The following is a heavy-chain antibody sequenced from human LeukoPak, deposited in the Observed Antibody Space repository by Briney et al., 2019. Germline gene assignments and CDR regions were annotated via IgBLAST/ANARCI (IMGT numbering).Heavy chain of an antibody. CDR3: ARARGGSIAAKDY. Sequence: ASVKVSCKASGYTFSNYGISWVRQAPGLGLEWMGWINPNSGGANYAQKFQGRVTMTRDTSISTAYMELSRLRSDDTAVYYCARARGGSIAAKDYWGQGTLVTVSS. V-gene: IGHV1-2*02. D-gene: IGHD6-13*01. CDR1: GYTFSNYG. CDR2: INPNSGGA. J-gene: IGHJ4*02.